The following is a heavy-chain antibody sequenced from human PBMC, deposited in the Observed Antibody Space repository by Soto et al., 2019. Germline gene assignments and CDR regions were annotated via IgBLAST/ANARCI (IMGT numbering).Heavy chain of an antibody. CDR1: GFTFSSYA. J-gene: IGHJ4*02. D-gene: IGHD3-3*01. V-gene: IGHV3-23*01. CDR3: AKVGGGSYDFWSGYFPHPFDY. CDR2: ISGSGGST. Sequence: GGSLRLSCAASGFTFSSYAMSWVRQAPGKGLEWVSAISGSGGSTYYADSVKGRFTISRDNSKNTLYLQMNSLRAEDTAVYYCAKVGGGSYDFWSGYFPHPFDYWGQGTLVTVSS.